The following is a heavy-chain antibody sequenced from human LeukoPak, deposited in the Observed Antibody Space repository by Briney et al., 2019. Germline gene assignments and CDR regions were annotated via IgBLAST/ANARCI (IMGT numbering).Heavy chain of an antibody. CDR2: ISYSGST. CDR3: ATTYSSNNQHLSGVFDY. V-gene: IGHV4-61*08. Sequence: SGTLSLTCTVSGGSVTSGDYYWGWIRQPPGEGLEYIGYISYSGSTNYNPSLRSRVTLSVDTSKNQFSLKLSSVAAADTAVYFCATTYSSNNQHLSGVFDYWGQGTLVTVSS. CDR1: GGSVTSGDYY. J-gene: IGHJ4*02. D-gene: IGHD6-13*01.